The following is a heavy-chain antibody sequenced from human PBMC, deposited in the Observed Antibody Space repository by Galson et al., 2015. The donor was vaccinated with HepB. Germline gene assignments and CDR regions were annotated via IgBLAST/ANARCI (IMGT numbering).Heavy chain of an antibody. V-gene: IGHV3-23*01. Sequence: SLRLSCAASGFTFSSYAMSWVRQAPGKGLEWVSAISGSGGSTYYADSVKGRFTISRDNSKNTLYLQMNSLRAEDTAVYYCAKDTRAHYYGSGSYGMDVWGQGTTVTVSS. J-gene: IGHJ6*02. CDR2: ISGSGGST. D-gene: IGHD3-10*01. CDR3: AKDTRAHYYGSGSYGMDV. CDR1: GFTFSSYA.